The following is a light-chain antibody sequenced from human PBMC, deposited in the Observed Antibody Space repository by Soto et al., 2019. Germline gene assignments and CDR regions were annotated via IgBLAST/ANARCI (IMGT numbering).Light chain of an antibody. V-gene: IGLV2-23*02. J-gene: IGLJ1*01. CDR2: EVS. CDR3: SSLARSSTP. CDR1: SSDVGSTNL. Sequence: QSALTQPASVSGSPGQSITISCTGTSSDVGSTNLVSWYQQHPGKAPKLMIYEVSRRPSGVSNRFSGSKSGNTASLTISGLQAEDEADYYCSSLARSSTPFGSATKLTVL.